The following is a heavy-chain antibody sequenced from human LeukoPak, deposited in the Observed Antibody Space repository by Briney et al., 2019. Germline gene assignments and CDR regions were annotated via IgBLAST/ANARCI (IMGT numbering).Heavy chain of an antibody. J-gene: IGHJ4*02. Sequence: QPGGSLRLSCAASGFTFSSYGMHWVRQAPGKGLEWVAVIWYDASNKYYADSVKGRFTVSRDNSKNTLYLQMDSLRVEDTALYYCGRDWSGRRIMDWGQGTLVTVSS. D-gene: IGHD3-3*01. V-gene: IGHV3-33*08. CDR2: IWYDASNK. CDR1: GFTFSSYG. CDR3: GRDWSGRRIMD.